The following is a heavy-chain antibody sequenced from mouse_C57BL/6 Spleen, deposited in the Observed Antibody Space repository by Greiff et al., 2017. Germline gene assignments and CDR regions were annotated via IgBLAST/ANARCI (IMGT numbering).Heavy chain of an antibody. V-gene: IGHV1-18*01. Sequence: VQLQQSGPELVKPGASVKIPCKASGYTFTDYNMDWVKQSHGKSLEWIGDINPNNGGTIYNQKFKGKATLTVDKSSSTAYMELRSLTSEDTAVYYCARGNDYDGAPGFAYWGQGTLVTVSA. J-gene: IGHJ3*01. CDR2: INPNNGGT. CDR1: GYTFTDYN. D-gene: IGHD2-4*01. CDR3: ARGNDYDGAPGFAY.